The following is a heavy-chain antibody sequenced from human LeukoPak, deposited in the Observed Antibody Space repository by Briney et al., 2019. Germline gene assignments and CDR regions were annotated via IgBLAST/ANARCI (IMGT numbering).Heavy chain of an antibody. Sequence: GGSLRLSCVASGFTLSSYNMKWVRQAPGKGLEWVSSISSSSSYIYYADSVKGRFTISRDNAKNSLYLQMNSLRAEETAVYYCATDNLGVVVAAAGSYYFDYWGEGTLVTVAS. CDR3: ATDNLGVVVAAAGSYYFDY. CDR2: ISSSSSYI. V-gene: IGHV3-21*01. CDR1: GFTLSSYN. D-gene: IGHD2-2*01. J-gene: IGHJ4*02.